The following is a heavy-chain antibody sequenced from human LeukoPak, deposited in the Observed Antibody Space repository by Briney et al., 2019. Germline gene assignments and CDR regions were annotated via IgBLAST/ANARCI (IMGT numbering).Heavy chain of an antibody. J-gene: IGHJ4*02. CDR1: GFSFTTSW. CDR3: VRVLDGYCSGGSCYYAD. CDR2: VSSDGGTA. V-gene: IGHV3-74*01. Sequence: GGALRLSCAASGFSFTTSWMHWVRQVPGKGRAWVSRVSSDGGTARHADSVEGRITVSRDNAKNTLYLQMDSLRVEDTAVYYCVRVLDGYCSGGSCYYADWGQGTLVTVSS. D-gene: IGHD2-15*01.